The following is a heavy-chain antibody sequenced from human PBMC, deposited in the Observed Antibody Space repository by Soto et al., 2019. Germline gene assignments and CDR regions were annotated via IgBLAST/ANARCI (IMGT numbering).Heavy chain of an antibody. CDR3: AHIVYYYYAMDV. CDR1: GFSFSTSGVG. Sequence: QITLKESGPTLVKPTQTLTLMCTFSGFSFSTSGVGVGWLSQPPGKALEWLALIYWDDNKRYSPSLKSRLTITKDTAKNQVVLTMTNMDPVDTATYYFAHIVYYYYAMDVWGQGTTVTVSS. J-gene: IGHJ6*02. V-gene: IGHV2-5*02. CDR2: IYWDDNK.